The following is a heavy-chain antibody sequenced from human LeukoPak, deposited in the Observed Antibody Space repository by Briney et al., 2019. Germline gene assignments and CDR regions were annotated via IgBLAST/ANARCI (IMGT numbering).Heavy chain of an antibody. D-gene: IGHD3-9*01. V-gene: IGHV3-23*01. J-gene: IGHJ5*02. CDR2: ISGSGGST. CDR3: AKDIGLTIFSRWFDP. Sequence: GGSLRLSCAASGFTFSSYAMSWVRQAPGKGLEWVSAISGSGGSTYYADSVKGRFTISRDNSKNTLYLQMNSLRAEDTALYYCAKDIGLTIFSRWFDPWGQGTLVTVSS. CDR1: GFTFSSYA.